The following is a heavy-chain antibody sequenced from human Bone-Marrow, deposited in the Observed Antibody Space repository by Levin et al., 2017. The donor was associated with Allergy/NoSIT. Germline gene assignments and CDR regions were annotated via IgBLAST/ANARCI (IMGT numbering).Heavy chain of an antibody. V-gene: IGHV1-58*02. CDR3: ATDRLVRTTGIFDN. CDR2: IVLGSDYT. D-gene: IGHD1-1*01. Sequence: ASVKVSCKASGFTFSSSAMQWVRQSRGQRLEWIGWIVLGSDYTEYAQKFQERVTISRDMSTTTAYMELSSLTSEDTAVYYCATDRLVRTTGIFDNWGQGTLVTVSS. CDR1: GFTFSSSA. J-gene: IGHJ4*02.